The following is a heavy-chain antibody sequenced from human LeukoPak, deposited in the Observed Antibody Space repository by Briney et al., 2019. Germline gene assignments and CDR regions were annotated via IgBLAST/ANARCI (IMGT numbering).Heavy chain of an antibody. CDR2: IRYDGSNK. D-gene: IGHD6-13*01. J-gene: IGHJ4*02. Sequence: GGSLRLSCAASGFTFSRYGMHWVRQAPGKGLEWVAFIRYDGSNKYYADSVKGRFTISRDNSKNTLYLQMNSLRAEDTAVYYCAKDPRIAAAGTFDYWGQGTLVTVSS. CDR1: GFTFSRYG. CDR3: AKDPRIAAAGTFDY. V-gene: IGHV3-30*02.